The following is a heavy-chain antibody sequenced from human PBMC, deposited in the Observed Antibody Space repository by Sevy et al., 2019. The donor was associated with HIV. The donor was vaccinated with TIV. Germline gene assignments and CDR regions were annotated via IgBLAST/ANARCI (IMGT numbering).Heavy chain of an antibody. J-gene: IGHJ6*03. CDR2: IYTSGST. V-gene: IGHV4-61*02. D-gene: IGHD6-13*01. CDR1: GGSISSGSYY. Sequence: SETLSLTCTVSGGSISSGSYYWSWIRQPAGKGLEWIGRIYTSGSTNYNPPLKSRVTISVDTSKNQFSLKLSSVTAADTAVYYCARDSRSSSWYRNYYYYYYMDVWGKGTTVTVSS. CDR3: ARDSRSSSWYRNYYYYYYMDV.